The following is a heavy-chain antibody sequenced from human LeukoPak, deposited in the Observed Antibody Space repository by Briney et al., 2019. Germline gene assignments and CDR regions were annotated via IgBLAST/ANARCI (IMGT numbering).Heavy chain of an antibody. V-gene: IGHV3-74*01. Sequence: GGSLRLSCAASGFTFSSYWMHWVRHAPGKGLVWVSRIKGDGSSPTYADSVKGRFTISRDNAKNALYLQMNSLSADDTAVYYCARSDYTDYWGQGTLVTVSS. CDR1: GFTFSSYW. CDR2: IKGDGSSP. CDR3: ARSDYTDY. D-gene: IGHD3-3*01. J-gene: IGHJ4*02.